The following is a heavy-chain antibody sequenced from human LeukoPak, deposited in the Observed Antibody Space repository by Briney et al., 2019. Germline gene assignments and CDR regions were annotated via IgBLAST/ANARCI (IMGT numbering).Heavy chain of an antibody. J-gene: IGHJ4*02. CDR1: GGSISSGGYS. D-gene: IGHD3-3*01. CDR2: IYHSGIT. V-gene: IGHV4-30-2*01. Sequence: SQTLSLTCAVSGGSISSGGYSWSWIRQPPGKGLEWIGYIYHSGITYYNPSLKSRVTMSLDRPKNQFSLKLTSVTAADTAVYYCARRVVAIFYFDYWAREPWSPSPQ. CDR3: ARRVVAIFYFDY.